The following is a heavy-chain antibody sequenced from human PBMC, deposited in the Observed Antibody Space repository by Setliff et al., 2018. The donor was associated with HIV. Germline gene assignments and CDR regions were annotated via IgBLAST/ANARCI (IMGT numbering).Heavy chain of an antibody. D-gene: IGHD2-15*01. Sequence: SVKVSCKASGATFNFYGLNWVRQAPGQGLEWMGKIIPKSDTRDYAQKLRGRVTITADKPSNTVYMELTSLTSEDTAVYYCAREHGEYCSGGTCYHHYYFDYWGPGTLVTVSS. CDR1: GATFNFYG. CDR3: AREHGEYCSGGTCYHHYYFDY. J-gene: IGHJ4*02. CDR2: IIPKSDTR. V-gene: IGHV1-69*06.